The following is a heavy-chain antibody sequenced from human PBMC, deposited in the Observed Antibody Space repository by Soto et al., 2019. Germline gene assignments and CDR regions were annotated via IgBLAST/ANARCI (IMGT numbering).Heavy chain of an antibody. CDR3: ASPSEYSGYYYCY. CDR1: GFTVSSNY. CDR2: IYSGGST. Sequence: GGSLRLSCAASGFTVSSNYMSWVRQAPGKGLEWVSVIYSGGSTYYADSVKGRFTISRDNSKNTLYLQMNSLRAEDTAVYYCASPSEYSGYYYCYWGQGTLVTVSS. V-gene: IGHV3-53*01. J-gene: IGHJ4*02. D-gene: IGHD5-12*01.